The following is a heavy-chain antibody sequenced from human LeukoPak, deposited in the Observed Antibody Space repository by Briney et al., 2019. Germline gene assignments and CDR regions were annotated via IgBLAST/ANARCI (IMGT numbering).Heavy chain of an antibody. CDR1: GFTFDDYA. CDR2: ISWNSGSI. D-gene: IGHD3-9*01. J-gene: IGHJ4*02. Sequence: GGSLRLSCAASGFTFDDYAMHWVRQAPGKGLEWVSGISWNSGSIGYADSVKGRFTISRDNSKNTLYLQMGSLRAEDMAVYYCARDPSPSSYDILTGYCDYWGQGTLVTVSS. CDR3: ARDPSPSSYDILTGYCDY. V-gene: IGHV3-9*03.